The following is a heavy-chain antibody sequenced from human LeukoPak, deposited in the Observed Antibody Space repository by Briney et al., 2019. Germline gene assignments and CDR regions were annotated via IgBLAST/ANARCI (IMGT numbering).Heavy chain of an antibody. CDR2: INHSGST. Sequence: SETLSLTCAIYGGSFSGYYWSWIRQPPGKGLEWIGEINHSGSTNYNPSLKSRVTISVDTSKNQFSLKLSSVTAADTAVYYCARRVGYCSGGSCYSIDYWGQGTLVTVSS. D-gene: IGHD2-15*01. CDR3: ARRVGYCSGGSCYSIDY. V-gene: IGHV4-34*01. CDR1: GGSFSGYY. J-gene: IGHJ4*02.